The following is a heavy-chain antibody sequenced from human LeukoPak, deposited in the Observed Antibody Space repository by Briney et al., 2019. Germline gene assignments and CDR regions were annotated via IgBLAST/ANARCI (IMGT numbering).Heavy chain of an antibody. CDR1: GFTFDDYA. CDR3: ARGGGNGYNYRPFED. V-gene: IGHV3-53*01. J-gene: IGHJ4*02. D-gene: IGHD5-24*01. Sequence: GGSLRLSCAASGFTFDDYAMHWVRQAPGRGLEWVSVIYSDGRSYYADSVKGRFTISRDISKNTLYLQMHSLRAEDTAMFYCARGGGNGYNYRPFEDWGQGTVVTVSS. CDR2: IYSDGRS.